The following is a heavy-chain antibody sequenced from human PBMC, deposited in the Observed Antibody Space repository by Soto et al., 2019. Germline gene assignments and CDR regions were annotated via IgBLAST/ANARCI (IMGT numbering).Heavy chain of an antibody. CDR2: INPNSGGT. V-gene: IGHV1-2*04. CDR1: GYTFTGYY. Sequence: ASVKVSCKASGYTFTGYYMHWVRQAPGQGLEWMGWINPNSGGTNYAQKFQGWVTMTRDTSISTAYMELSRLRSDDTAVYYCARDPIGIAVAGSRVDVADYYYYGMDVWGQGTTVTVSS. J-gene: IGHJ6*02. D-gene: IGHD6-19*01. CDR3: ARDPIGIAVAGSRVDVADYYYYGMDV.